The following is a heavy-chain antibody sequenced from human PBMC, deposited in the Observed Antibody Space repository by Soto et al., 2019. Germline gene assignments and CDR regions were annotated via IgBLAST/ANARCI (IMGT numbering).Heavy chain of an antibody. D-gene: IGHD4-17*01. CDR3: TTAASVTTVWNYYYYYGMDV. CDR2: IKSKTDGGTT. CDR1: GFTFSNAW. J-gene: IGHJ6*02. Sequence: PGGSLRLSCAASGFTFSNAWMNWVRQAPGKGLEWVGRIKSKTDGGTTDYAAPVKGRFTISRDDSKNTLYLQMNSLKTEDTAVYYCTTAASVTTVWNYYYYYGMDVWGQGTTVTVSS. V-gene: IGHV3-15*07.